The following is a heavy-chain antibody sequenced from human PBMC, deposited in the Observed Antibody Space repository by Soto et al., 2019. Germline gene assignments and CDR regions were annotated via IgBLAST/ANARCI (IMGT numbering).Heavy chain of an antibody. V-gene: IGHV1-24*01. CDR1: GYTLTELS. D-gene: IGHD3-22*01. J-gene: IGHJ5*01. CDR2: FDPEDGET. Sequence: ASVKVSCKVSGYTLTELSMHWVRQAPGKGLEWMGGFDPEDGETIYAQKFQGRVTMTEDTSTDTAYMELSSLRSEDTAVYYCATDPKSYYYDSSAETRKSWFDPWGQETLVTVSS. CDR3: ATDPKSYYYDSSAETRKSWFDP.